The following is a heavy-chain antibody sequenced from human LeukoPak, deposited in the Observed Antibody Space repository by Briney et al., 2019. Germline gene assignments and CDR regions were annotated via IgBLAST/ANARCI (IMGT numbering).Heavy chain of an antibody. CDR1: GYTFTSYY. V-gene: IGHV1-46*01. CDR2: INPSGGST. Sequence: ASVKVSCKASGYTFTSYYMHWVRQAPGQGLEWMGIINPSGGSTSYAQKFQGRVTMTRDTSTSTAYMELSSLRSEDTAVYYCARFPNTAMVMGLEYYYYGMDVWGQGTTVTVSS. D-gene: IGHD5-18*01. J-gene: IGHJ6*02. CDR3: ARFPNTAMVMGLEYYYYGMDV.